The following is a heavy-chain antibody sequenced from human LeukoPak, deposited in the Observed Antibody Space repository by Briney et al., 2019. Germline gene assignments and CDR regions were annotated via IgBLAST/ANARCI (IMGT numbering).Heavy chain of an antibody. CDR3: ARGPSSSWFPFDY. CDR1: GYTFTGYY. Sequence: GASVKVSCKASGYTFTGYYMHWVRQAPGQGLEWMGWINPNSGGTNYAQKFQGRVTMTRDTSVSTAHMELSRLRSDGTAVYYCARGPSSSWFPFDYWGQGTLVTVSS. D-gene: IGHD6-13*01. CDR2: INPNSGGT. J-gene: IGHJ4*02. V-gene: IGHV1-2*02.